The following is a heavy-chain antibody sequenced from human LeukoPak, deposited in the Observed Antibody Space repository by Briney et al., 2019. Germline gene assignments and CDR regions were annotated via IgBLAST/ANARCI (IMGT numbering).Heavy chain of an antibody. D-gene: IGHD2-15*01. V-gene: IGHV3-30*18. J-gene: IGHJ4*02. CDR1: GFTFSSYG. CDR2: ISYDGSNK. Sequence: GRSLRLPCAASGFTFSSYGMHWVRQAPGKGLEWVAVISYDGSNKYYADSVKGRFTISRDNSKNTLYLQMNSLRAEDTAVYYCAKDCSGGSCNYPYPDYWGQGTLVTVSS. CDR3: AKDCSGGSCNYPYPDY.